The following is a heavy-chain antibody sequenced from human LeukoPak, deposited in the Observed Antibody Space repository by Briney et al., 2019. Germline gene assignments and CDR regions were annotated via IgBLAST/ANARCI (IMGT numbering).Heavy chain of an antibody. J-gene: IGHJ4*02. Sequence: SSETLSHTCAVYGGSFSGYYWSWIRQPPGKGLEWIGEINHSGSTNYNPSLKSRVTISVDTSKNQFSLKLSSVTAADTAVYYCASADSSGDYWGQGTLVTVSS. V-gene: IGHV4-34*01. D-gene: IGHD6-25*01. CDR3: ASADSSGDY. CDR1: GGSFSGYY. CDR2: INHSGST.